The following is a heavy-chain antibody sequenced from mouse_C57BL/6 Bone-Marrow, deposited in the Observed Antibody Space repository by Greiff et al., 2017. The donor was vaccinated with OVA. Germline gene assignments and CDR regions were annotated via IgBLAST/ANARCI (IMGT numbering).Heavy chain of an antibody. Sequence: EVKLVESGGGLVKPGGSLKLSFAASGFTFSSYTMSLVRQTPEKRLEWVATISGGGGNTYYPDSVKGRFTISRDNAKNTLYLQMSSLRSEDTALYYCARQNYGSSPYYYAMDYWGQGTSVTVSS. CDR1: GFTFSSYT. CDR2: ISGGGGNT. J-gene: IGHJ4*01. V-gene: IGHV5-9*01. D-gene: IGHD1-1*01. CDR3: ARQNYGSSPYYYAMDY.